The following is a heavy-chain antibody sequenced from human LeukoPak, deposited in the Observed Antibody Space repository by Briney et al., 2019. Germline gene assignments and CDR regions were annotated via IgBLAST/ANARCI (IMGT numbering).Heavy chain of an antibody. D-gene: IGHD6-19*01. Sequence: GGSVRLSCAASGFTVGGTYMSWVRQAAGKGWQWVSTIFDAGRTTYADSVQGRFTISRDSYMNTLFLQMNSLRADDTAVYYCAGATKWLAHDFWGRGTLVTVSS. J-gene: IGHJ4*02. CDR1: GFTVGGTY. V-gene: IGHV3-53*01. CDR2: IFDAGRT. CDR3: AGATKWLAHDF.